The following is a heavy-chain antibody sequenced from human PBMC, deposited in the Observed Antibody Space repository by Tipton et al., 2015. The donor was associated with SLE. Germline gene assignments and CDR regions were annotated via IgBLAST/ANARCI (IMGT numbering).Heavy chain of an antibody. CDR1: GFTFSSYS. J-gene: IGHJ1*01. CDR3: ARVAAAGVQYFQH. V-gene: IGHV3-48*01. Sequence: PLRLSCAASGFTFSSYSMNWVRQAPGKGLEWVSYISSSSSTIYYADSVKGRFTISRDNAKNSLYLQMNSLRAEDTAVYYCARVAAAGVQYFQHWGQGTLVTVSS. D-gene: IGHD6-13*01. CDR2: ISSSSSTI.